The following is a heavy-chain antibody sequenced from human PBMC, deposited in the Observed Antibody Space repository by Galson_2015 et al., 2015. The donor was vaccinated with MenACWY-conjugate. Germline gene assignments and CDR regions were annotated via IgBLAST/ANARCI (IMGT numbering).Heavy chain of an antibody. Sequence: QSGAVVKKPGESLKLSCKASGYSFTTYWIAWVRQMPGKGLEWVALIDPINSNTRYSPSLQGQVTISADESISTAYLQWSSLKASDTATYYCARHPPGGRGMDVWGRGTTVTVSS. CDR3: ARHPPGGRGMDV. CDR2: IDPINSNT. J-gene: IGHJ6*02. D-gene: IGHD3-10*01. CDR1: GYSFTTYW. V-gene: IGHV5-51*01.